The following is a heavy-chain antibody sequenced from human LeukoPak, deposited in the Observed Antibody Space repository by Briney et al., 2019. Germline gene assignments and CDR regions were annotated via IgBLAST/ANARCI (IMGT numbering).Heavy chain of an antibody. J-gene: IGHJ3*02. V-gene: IGHV4-61*02. D-gene: IGHD3-22*01. CDR3: TRSIDSRDAYHI. CDR2: IYTSGST. Sequence: SETLSLTCTVSGGSIGSNSHYWTWIRQPAGKGLEWVGRIYTSGSTNYNPSLKSRVSISLDTSNNQFSLKLSSVTAADTALYYCTRSIDSRDAYHIWGQGTMVTVSS. CDR1: GGSIGSNSHY.